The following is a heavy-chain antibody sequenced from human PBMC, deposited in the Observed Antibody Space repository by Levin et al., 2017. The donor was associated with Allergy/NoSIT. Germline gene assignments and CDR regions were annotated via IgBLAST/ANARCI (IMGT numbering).Heavy chain of an antibody. V-gene: IGHV4-30-4*01. CDR2: IYYSGST. CDR1: GGSISSGDYY. CDR3: ARETNYYDSSGDAFDI. J-gene: IGHJ3*02. D-gene: IGHD3-22*01. Sequence: SQTLSLTCTVSGGSISSGDYYWRWIRQPPGKGLEWIGYIYYSGSTYYNPSLKSRVTISVDTSKNQFSLKLSSVTAADTAVYYCARETNYYDSSGDAFDIWGQGTMVTVSS.